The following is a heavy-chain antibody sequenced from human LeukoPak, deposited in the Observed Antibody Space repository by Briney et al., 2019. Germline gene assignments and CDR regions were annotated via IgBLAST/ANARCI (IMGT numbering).Heavy chain of an antibody. CDR1: GGSISSSSAY. CDR2: IYYSKNT. V-gene: IGHV4-39*01. D-gene: IGHD1-26*01. J-gene: IGHJ3*02. Sequence: SETLSLTCTVSGGSISSSSAYWGWIRQPPGKGLEWIGSIYYSKNTYYNPSLKSRVTISADTSKNQFSLKLSSVTAADTAVYYCARETSGSNDAFDIWGQGTMVTVSS. CDR3: ARETSGSNDAFDI.